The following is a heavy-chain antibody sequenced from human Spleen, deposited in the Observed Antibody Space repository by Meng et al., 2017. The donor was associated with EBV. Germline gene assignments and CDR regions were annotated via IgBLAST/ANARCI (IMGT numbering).Heavy chain of an antibody. V-gene: IGHV4-34*01. CDR1: GGSFSSYS. Sequence: QRQLPQCDAWLLRPSETLSLACAAPGGSFSSYSWSLIRQPPGKGLELIGEINQSGSIYYNPSLMGRVTISGDTSRNQFSLKLISVTAADTAVYYCARGPYYEWGQGTLVTVSS. CDR2: INQSGSI. CDR3: ARGPYYE. J-gene: IGHJ4*02. D-gene: IGHD1-26*01.